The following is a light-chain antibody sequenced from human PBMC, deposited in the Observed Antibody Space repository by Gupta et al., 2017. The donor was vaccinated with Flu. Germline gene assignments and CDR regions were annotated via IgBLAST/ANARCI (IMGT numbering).Light chain of an antibody. Sequence: PATLSWSPGYRATLPCRASQSVNRYLVWYQQKPGQAPRLLIYDASSRATGIPAKFSGIGSGTDFTLTISSREPEDFAVYYCQHRSSCPFTVGRGTKVDIK. V-gene: IGKV3-11*01. CDR1: QSVNRY. CDR3: QHRSSCPFT. J-gene: IGKJ4*01. CDR2: DAS.